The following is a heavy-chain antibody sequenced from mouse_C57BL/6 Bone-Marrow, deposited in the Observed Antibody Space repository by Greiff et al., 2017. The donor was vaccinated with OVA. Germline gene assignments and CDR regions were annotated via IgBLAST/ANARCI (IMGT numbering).Heavy chain of an antibody. CDR3: ARPIYYYGSNYFDY. CDR1: GFTFSSYG. Sequence: EVMLVESGGDLVKPGGSLKLSCAASGFTFSSYGMSWVRPTPDKRLEWVATISSGGSYTYYPDSVKGRFTISRDNAKNTLYLQMSSLKSEDTAMYYCARPIYYYGSNYFDYWGQGTTLTVSS. V-gene: IGHV5-6*02. J-gene: IGHJ2*01. CDR2: ISSGGSYT. D-gene: IGHD1-1*01.